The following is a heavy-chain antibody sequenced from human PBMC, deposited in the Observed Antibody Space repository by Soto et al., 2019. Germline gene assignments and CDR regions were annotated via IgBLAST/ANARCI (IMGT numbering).Heavy chain of an antibody. V-gene: IGHV4-4*07. CDR1: GASISGYY. CDR3: VRYGPKTLRDWFDP. D-gene: IGHD2-8*01. J-gene: IGHJ5*02. CDR2: IYATGTT. Sequence: QVQLQESGPGLVKPSETLSLTCTVSGASISGYYWSWLRKSAGKGLEGIGRIYATGTTDYNPSLKSRVMMSVDTSKKQFSLKVRSVTAADTAVYYCVRYGPKTLRDWFDPWGQGISVTVSS.